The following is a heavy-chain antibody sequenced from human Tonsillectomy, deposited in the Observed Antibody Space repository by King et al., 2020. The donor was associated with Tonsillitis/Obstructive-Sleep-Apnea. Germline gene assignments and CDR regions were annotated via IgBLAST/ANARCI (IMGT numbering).Heavy chain of an antibody. CDR3: AHNLYRSSTSWYMGAFDS. D-gene: IGHD2-2*02. V-gene: IGHV2-5*02. Sequence: FTLKESGPTLVKPTQTLTLTCTFSGFSLSTSGVGVGWIRQPPGQALEWLALIYWDDDKRYSPSLKSRLTITKDTSKNQVVLTMTNMDPVDTATYYCAHNLYRSSTSWYMGAFDSWGQGTLVTVSS. CDR1: GFSLSTSGVG. CDR2: IYWDDDK. J-gene: IGHJ4*02.